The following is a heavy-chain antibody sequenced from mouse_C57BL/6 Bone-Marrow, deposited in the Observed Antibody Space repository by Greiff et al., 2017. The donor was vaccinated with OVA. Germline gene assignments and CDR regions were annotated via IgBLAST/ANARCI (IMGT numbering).Heavy chain of an antibody. D-gene: IGHD1-1*01. V-gene: IGHV1-50*01. Sequence: VQLQQPGAELVKPGASVKLSCKASGYTFTSYWMQWVKQRPGQGLEWIGEIDPSDSYTNYNQKFKGKATLTVDTSSSTAYMQLSSLTSEDSAVYYCARHYYGSSYEWYVDVWGTGTTVTVSS. J-gene: IGHJ1*03. CDR1: GYTFTSYW. CDR3: ARHYYGSSYEWYVDV. CDR2: IDPSDSYT.